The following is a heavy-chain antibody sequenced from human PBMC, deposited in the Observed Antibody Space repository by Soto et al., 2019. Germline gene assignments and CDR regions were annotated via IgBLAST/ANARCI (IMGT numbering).Heavy chain of an antibody. D-gene: IGHD3-10*01. V-gene: IGHV4-59*08. J-gene: IGHJ5*02. CDR1: GGSINNYY. CDR3: AGWEQVLLWFGESINWFDP. Sequence: PSETLSLTCSVSGGSINNYYWTWIRQPPGRGLEWIGYIFYSGITNYNPSLESRLTISVDTSKNQFSLKLSSVTAADTAVYYCAGWEQVLLWFGESINWFDPWGQGTLVTVSS. CDR2: IFYSGIT.